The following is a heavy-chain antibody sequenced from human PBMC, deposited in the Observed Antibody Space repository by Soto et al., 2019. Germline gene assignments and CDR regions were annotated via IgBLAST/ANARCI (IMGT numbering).Heavy chain of an antibody. V-gene: IGHV3-23*01. CDR3: AKEKSRDSESVPMNWFYP. D-gene: IGHD1-26*01. Sequence: GGSLRLSWAASGFTFSSYAMSLFRQAPGKELEWVSAISGSGGSTYYADSVKGRFTISRDNSKNTLYLQMNSLRAEDTAVYYCAKEKSRDSESVPMNWFYPWGQGTLVTVSS. CDR2: ISGSGGST. CDR1: GFTFSSYA. J-gene: IGHJ5*02.